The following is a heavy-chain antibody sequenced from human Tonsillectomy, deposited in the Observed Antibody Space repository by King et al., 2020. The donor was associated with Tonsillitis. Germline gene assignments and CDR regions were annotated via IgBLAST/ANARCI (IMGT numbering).Heavy chain of an antibody. Sequence: QLVQSGGGLVQPGGSLRLSCAASGFTFSSYDMHWVRQGIGKGLEWVSGIGTVGDPYYPGSVKGRFTISRENAKNSLYLQMNSLRLGDTAVYYCARATGGAFDIWGQGTMVIVSS. V-gene: IGHV3-13*05. J-gene: IGHJ3*02. CDR2: IGTVGDP. D-gene: IGHD3-10*01. CDR3: ARATGGAFDI. CDR1: GFTFSSYD.